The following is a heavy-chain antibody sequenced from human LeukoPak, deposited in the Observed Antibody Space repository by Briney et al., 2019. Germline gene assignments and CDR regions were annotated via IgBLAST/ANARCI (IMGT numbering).Heavy chain of an antibody. J-gene: IGHJ4*02. Sequence: GGSLRLSCAASGFSFSNYGMHWVRQAPGKGLDWVAFIRYDGAGTWYADSVKGRFTISRDNAKNSLYLQMNSLRAEDTALYYCAKGRGYNYGYIFGYFDYWGQGTLVTVSS. D-gene: IGHD5-18*01. CDR1: GFSFSNYG. V-gene: IGHV3-30*02. CDR2: IRYDGAGT. CDR3: AKGRGYNYGYIFGYFDY.